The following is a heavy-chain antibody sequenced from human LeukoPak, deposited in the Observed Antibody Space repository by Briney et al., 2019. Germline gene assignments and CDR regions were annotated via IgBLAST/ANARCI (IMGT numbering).Heavy chain of an antibody. V-gene: IGHV6-1*01. D-gene: IGHD3-10*01. CDR1: GDSIS. J-gene: IGHJ3*02. CDR2: TYCMSNWYN. Sequence: SQTLSLTCAISGDSISRNWIRQSPSRGLEWLGRTYCMSNWYNDYAVSVKSRLIINPDTSKNQFSLHLNFVTPEDTAVYYCARADMIRARQFDGFDIWGQGTMVTVSS. CDR3: ARADMIRARQFDGFDI.